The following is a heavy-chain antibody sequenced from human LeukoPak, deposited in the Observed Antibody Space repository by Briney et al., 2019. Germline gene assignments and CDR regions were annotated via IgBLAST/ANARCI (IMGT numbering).Heavy chain of an antibody. J-gene: IGHJ4*02. Sequence: GASVKVSCKASRSTFTGYYMHWVRQAPGQGLEWMGWINPNSGGTNYAQNFQGRATMTRDTSISTAYMELSRLRSDDTAVYYCASRDGGDFDYWGQGTLVTVSS. CDR3: ASRDGGDFDY. V-gene: IGHV1-2*02. CDR1: RSTFTGYY. D-gene: IGHD5-24*01. CDR2: INPNSGGT.